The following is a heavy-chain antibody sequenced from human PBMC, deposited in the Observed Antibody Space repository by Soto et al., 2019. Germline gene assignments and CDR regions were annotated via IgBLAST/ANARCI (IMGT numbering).Heavy chain of an antibody. CDR1: GDSINNSNW. J-gene: IGHJ4*02. CDR3: ATRAGTVTT. Sequence: QVQLQESGPGLVKPSGTLSLTCAVSGDSINNSNWWTWVRQPPGKGLEWIGEVFHSGDNNYNPPTKSRLTVSTDKSRNQFALKLTSVPAADTAVYYCATRAGTVTTWGQGILVTVSS. D-gene: IGHD4-4*01. V-gene: IGHV4-4*02. CDR2: VFHSGDN.